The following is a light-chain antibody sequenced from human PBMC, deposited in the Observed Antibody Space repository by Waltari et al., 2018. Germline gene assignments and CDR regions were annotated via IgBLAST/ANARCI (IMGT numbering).Light chain of an antibody. Sequence: QSALTQPASVSGSLGQSITISCTGTTSDVGNYNLVSWYQPLPGNAPRVIIYEVNKRPSGVSHRFAGSKSGNTASLTISGLEAEDEADYYCCSCGSYASRAFGGGTKLTVL. CDR2: EVN. CDR3: CSCGSYASRA. V-gene: IGLV2-23*02. CDR1: TSDVGNYNL. J-gene: IGLJ3*02.